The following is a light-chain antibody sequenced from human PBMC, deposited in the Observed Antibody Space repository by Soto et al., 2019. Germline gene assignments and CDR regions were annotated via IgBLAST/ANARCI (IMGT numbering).Light chain of an antibody. CDR3: MQALQSLT. CDR2: LGS. J-gene: IGKJ5*01. CDR1: QSLLHNNGYNY. V-gene: IGKV2-28*01. Sequence: DIVLRQSSLCLPATPGERACMCCRSNQSLLHNNGYNYLDWYMQKPGQSPQLLIYLGSNRASGVPDRFSGGGSGTDFTLKISRVEAADVGVYYCMQALQSLTVGQGTRLEIK.